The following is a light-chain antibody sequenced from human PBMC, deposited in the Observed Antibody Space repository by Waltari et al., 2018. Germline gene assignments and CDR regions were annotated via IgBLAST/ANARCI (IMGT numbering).Light chain of an antibody. CDR2: RNN. Sequence: QSVLTQPPSASGAPGQRVTIPCSGTSSNIGNNHVSWYQQLPGTVPTLLIYRNNQRASGVPDRFSGSKSGTSASLAISGLRSEDEAYYYCAPWDDSLSGWVFGGGTKLTVL. V-gene: IGLV1-47*01. CDR1: SSNIGNNH. CDR3: APWDDSLSGWV. J-gene: IGLJ3*02.